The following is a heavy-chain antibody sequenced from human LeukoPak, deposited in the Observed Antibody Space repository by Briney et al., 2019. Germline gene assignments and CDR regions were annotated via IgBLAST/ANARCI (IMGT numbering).Heavy chain of an antibody. D-gene: IGHD4-11*01. V-gene: IGHV4-31*03. CDR2: IYYSGST. Sequence: PSETLSLTCSVSGDPMRGYYWSWIRQHPGKGLEWIGYIYYSGSTYYNPSLTSRVTMSVDTSKNQFSLKLSSVTAADTAIYYCARDHTETSSLNFRNYYYYGMDIWGQGTTVIVSS. CDR3: ARDHTETSSLNFRNYYYYGMDI. J-gene: IGHJ6*02. CDR1: GDPMRGYY.